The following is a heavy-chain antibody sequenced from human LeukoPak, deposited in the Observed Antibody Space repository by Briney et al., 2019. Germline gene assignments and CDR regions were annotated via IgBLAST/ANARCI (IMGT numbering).Heavy chain of an antibody. CDR1: GDSISIGSYY. CDR3: ARDWDY. CDR2: MNTTGST. V-gene: IGHV4-61*09. Sequence: PSQTLSLTCTVSGDSISIGSYYWSWIRQPAGKGLEWIGHMNTTGSTKYNPSLKSRVTISVDRTNNQFSLKLSSVTAADAAVYYCARDWDYWGQGTLSPSPQ. J-gene: IGHJ4*02.